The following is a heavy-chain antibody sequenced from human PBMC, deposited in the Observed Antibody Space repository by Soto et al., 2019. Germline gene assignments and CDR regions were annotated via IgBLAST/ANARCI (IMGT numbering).Heavy chain of an antibody. Sequence: GGSLRLSCAASGFTFSSYAMSWVRQAPGKGLEWVSTISGTGGSTYYPDSVKGRFTISRDNSKNTVYLQMNSLRAEDAAVYYCAKEMTSGSYLFEYWGQGTLVTVSS. CDR2: ISGTGGST. J-gene: IGHJ4*02. V-gene: IGHV3-23*01. CDR1: GFTFSSYA. CDR3: AKEMTSGSYLFEY. D-gene: IGHD3-22*01.